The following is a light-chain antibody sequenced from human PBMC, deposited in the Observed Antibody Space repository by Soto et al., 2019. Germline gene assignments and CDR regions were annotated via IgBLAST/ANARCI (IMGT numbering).Light chain of an antibody. CDR2: GAS. CDR1: QSVSSSY. Sequence: IVFTKSPGTLSLSPGERATLSCRASQSVSSSYLAWYQRKPGQAPRLLIYGASSRATGIPDRFSGSGSGTYFTLTISRLEPEDFAVYYCQQYGISRAFGQGTKVEIK. V-gene: IGKV3-20*01. CDR3: QQYGISRA. J-gene: IGKJ1*01.